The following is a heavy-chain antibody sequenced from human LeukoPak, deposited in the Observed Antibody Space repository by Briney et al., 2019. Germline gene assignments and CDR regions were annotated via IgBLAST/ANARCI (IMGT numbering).Heavy chain of an antibody. Sequence: GGSLRLSCAASGFTFDDYAMHWVRQAPGKGLEWVSGISWNSGSIGYADSAKGRFTISRDNAKNSLYLQMNSLRAEDMALHYCAKGTKLWFGESPTFDYWGQGTLVTVSS. CDR2: ISWNSGSI. CDR1: GFTFDDYA. D-gene: IGHD3-10*01. V-gene: IGHV3-9*03. J-gene: IGHJ4*02. CDR3: AKGTKLWFGESPTFDY.